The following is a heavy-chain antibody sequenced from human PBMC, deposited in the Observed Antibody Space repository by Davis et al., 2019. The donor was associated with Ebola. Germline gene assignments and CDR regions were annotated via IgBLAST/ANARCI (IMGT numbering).Heavy chain of an antibody. Sequence: MPSETLSLTCTVSGGAISSGGYSWNWIRQSPGKGLEWIGDIYYSGSTYLNPSLESRVTISVDTSKNQFSLKLSSVTAADTALYYCARGKQLRFLEWLSALGYYYGMDVWGQGTTVTVSS. CDR1: GGAISSGGYS. CDR3: ARGKQLRFLEWLSALGYYYGMDV. V-gene: IGHV4-30-2*06. D-gene: IGHD3-3*01. CDR2: IYYSGST. J-gene: IGHJ6*02.